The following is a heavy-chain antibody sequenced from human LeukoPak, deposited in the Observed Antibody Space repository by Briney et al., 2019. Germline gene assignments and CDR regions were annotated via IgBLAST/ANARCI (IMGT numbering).Heavy chain of an antibody. V-gene: IGHV3-23*01. D-gene: IGHD1-1*01. Sequence: PGGSLRLSCAASGFTFSSYAMSWVRQAPGKGLEWVSAISGSGGSTYYADSVEGRFTISRDNSKNTLYLQMNSLRAEDTAVYYCAKELERRGPPDDKYYYYGMDVWGQGTTVTVSS. J-gene: IGHJ6*02. CDR1: GFTFSSYA. CDR3: AKELERRGPPDDKYYYYGMDV. CDR2: ISGSGGST.